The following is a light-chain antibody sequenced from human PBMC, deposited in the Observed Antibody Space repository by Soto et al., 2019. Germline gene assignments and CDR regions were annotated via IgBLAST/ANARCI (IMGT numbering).Light chain of an antibody. CDR3: AAWDDSLNGYV. J-gene: IGLJ1*01. V-gene: IGLV1-44*01. Sequence: QSVLTQPPSVSGAPGQRVIIPCTGSGSNIGVGYEVHWYQQLPGTAPKLLIYSNNQRPSGVPDRFSGSKSGTSASLAISGLQSEDEADYYCAAWDDSLNGYVFGTGTKLTVL. CDR2: SNN. CDR1: GSNIGVGYE.